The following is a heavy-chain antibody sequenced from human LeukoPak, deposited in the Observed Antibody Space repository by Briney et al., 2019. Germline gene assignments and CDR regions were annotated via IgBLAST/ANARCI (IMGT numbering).Heavy chain of an antibody. CDR3: ANGGNYGDYYYGMDV. CDR1: GFTFSSYA. Sequence: GGSLRLSCAASGFTFSSYAMSWVRQAPGKGLEWVSAISVSGGSTYYADSVKGRFTISRDNSKNTLYLQMNSLRAEDTAVYYCANGGNYGDYYYGMDVWGQGTLVTVSS. V-gene: IGHV3-23*01. CDR2: ISVSGGST. J-gene: IGHJ6*02. D-gene: IGHD4-17*01.